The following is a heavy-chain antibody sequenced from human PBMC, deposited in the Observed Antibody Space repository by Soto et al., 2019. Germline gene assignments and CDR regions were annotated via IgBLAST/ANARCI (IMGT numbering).Heavy chain of an antibody. CDR3: ARRGNWGSDEFDY. CDR1: GGSISSYY. Sequence: QVQLQESGPGLVKPSETLSLTCTVSGGSISSYYWSWIRQSPGKGLEWIGYIYYSGSTNYNPSLKSRVTIAVDTSKNQFCLKLSSVTAADTAVYYCARRGNWGSDEFDYWGQGTLVTVSS. D-gene: IGHD7-27*01. J-gene: IGHJ4*02. CDR2: IYYSGST. V-gene: IGHV4-59*08.